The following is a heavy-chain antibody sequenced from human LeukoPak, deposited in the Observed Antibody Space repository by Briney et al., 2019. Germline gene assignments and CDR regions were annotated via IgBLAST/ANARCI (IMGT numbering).Heavy chain of an antibody. CDR3: AKGRDVGSRSQRYDY. J-gene: IGHJ4*02. D-gene: IGHD3-10*01. CDR2: ISGTGDYT. CDR1: GFTFSSYA. V-gene: IGHV3-23*01. Sequence: GGSLRLSCAASGFTFSSYAMSWVRQAPGKGLEWVSTISGTGDYTYSADSVKGRFTISRDNSENTLYLQMTSLRAEDTALYYCAKGRDVGSRSQRYDYWGQGTLVTVSS.